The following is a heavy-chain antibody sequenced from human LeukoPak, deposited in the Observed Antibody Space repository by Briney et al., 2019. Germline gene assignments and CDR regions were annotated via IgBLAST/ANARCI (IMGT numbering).Heavy chain of an antibody. V-gene: IGHV3-33*01. J-gene: IGHJ4*02. CDR2: IRYDGSNT. CDR1: GFTFSTYG. CDR3: ARDPPSATIYYKYFDY. D-gene: IGHD3-10*01. Sequence: GGSLRLSCATSGFTFSTYGMHWVRHAPGKGLEWVSVIRYDGSNTYYADSVKGRFIISRDNSKNMLYLQMSSLRADDTAVYYCARDPPSATIYYKYFDYWGQGTLVTVSS.